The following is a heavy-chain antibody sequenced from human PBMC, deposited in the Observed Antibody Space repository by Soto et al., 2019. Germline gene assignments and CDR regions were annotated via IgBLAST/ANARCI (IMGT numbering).Heavy chain of an antibody. CDR2: IIPILDIT. Sequence: AASVKVSCKASGSTFSNHIITWVRQAPGQGLEWMGRIIPILDITNYAQKFQGRVTITADKSTTTAYMEVSSLSSEDTAVYYCARDNPPPVVVVAATPKNWFDPWGQGTLVTVSS. CDR1: GSTFSNHI. CDR3: ARDNPPPVVVVAATPKNWFDP. D-gene: IGHD2-15*01. V-gene: IGHV1-69*04. J-gene: IGHJ5*02.